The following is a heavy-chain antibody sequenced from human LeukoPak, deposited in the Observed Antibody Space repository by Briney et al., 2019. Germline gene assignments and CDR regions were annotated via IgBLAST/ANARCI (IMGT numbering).Heavy chain of an antibody. Sequence: GGSLILSCAASGFTFSSYAMHWVRQAPGKGLEWVAVISYDGSNKYYADSAKGRFTISRDNSKNTLYLQMNSLRAKDTAVYYCARGSYDSSGHKYYFDYWGQGTLVTVSS. V-gene: IGHV3-30-3*01. CDR2: ISYDGSNK. CDR3: ARGSYDSSGHKYYFDY. CDR1: GFTFSSYA. J-gene: IGHJ4*02. D-gene: IGHD3-22*01.